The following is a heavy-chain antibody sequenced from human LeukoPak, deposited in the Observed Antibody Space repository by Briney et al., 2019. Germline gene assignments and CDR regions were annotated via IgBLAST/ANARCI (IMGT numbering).Heavy chain of an antibody. CDR1: GYSFTTYW. CDR2: IYPGDPDA. D-gene: IGHD5-24*01. Sequence: GESLKISCKSSGYSFTTYWIGWVRQMPGKGLEWMGIIYPGDPDARYSSSFQGQVTISADKSISTAYLQWSSLKASDTAMYYCARQQRRDGYNYIDYWGQGTLVTVSS. V-gene: IGHV5-51*01. CDR3: ARQQRRDGYNYIDY. J-gene: IGHJ4*02.